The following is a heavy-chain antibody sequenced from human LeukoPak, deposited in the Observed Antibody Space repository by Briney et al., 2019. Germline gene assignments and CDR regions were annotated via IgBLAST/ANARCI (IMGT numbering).Heavy chain of an antibody. CDR1: GDSVSSKNGA. V-gene: IGHV6-1*01. D-gene: IGHD6-19*01. Sequence: SQTFSLTCAISGDSVSSKNGAWNWIRQSPSRGLEWLGRTNYRSKWYDDYAESLKGRITISPDTSKNQFSLQLNSVTPEDTAVYYCARDVETSGWYTFDYWGQGTLVTVSS. CDR3: ARDVETSGWYTFDY. J-gene: IGHJ4*02. CDR2: TNYRSKWYD.